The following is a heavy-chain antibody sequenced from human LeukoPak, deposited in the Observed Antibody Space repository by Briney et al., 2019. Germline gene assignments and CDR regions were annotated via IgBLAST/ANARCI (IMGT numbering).Heavy chain of an antibody. D-gene: IGHD3-3*01. CDR1: GGSFSGYY. CDR2: INHSGST. V-gene: IGHV4-34*01. CDR3: ARGRLGITIFGVVIIHSYYYYYMDV. J-gene: IGHJ6*03. Sequence: PSETLSLTCAVYGGSFSGYYWSWIRQPPGKGLEWIGEINHSGSTNYNPSLKSRVTISVDTSKNQFSLKLSSVTAADTAVYYCARGRLGITIFGVVIIHSYYYYYMDVWGKGTTVTVSS.